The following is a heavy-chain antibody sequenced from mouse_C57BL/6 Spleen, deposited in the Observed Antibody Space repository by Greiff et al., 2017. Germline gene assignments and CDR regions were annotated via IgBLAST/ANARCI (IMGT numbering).Heavy chain of an antibody. J-gene: IGHJ4*01. CDR3: ERKITTVVAAYYAMDY. D-gene: IGHD1-1*01. CDR2: IYPGDGDT. V-gene: IGHV1-82*01. Sequence: QVQLQQSGPELVKPGASVKISCKASGYAFSSSWMNWVKQRPGKGLEWIGRIYPGDGDTNYNGKFKGKATLTADNAYSTAYMLLNSLTSRDSAVYFCERKITTVVAAYYAMDYWGQGTSVTVSS. CDR1: GYAFSSSW.